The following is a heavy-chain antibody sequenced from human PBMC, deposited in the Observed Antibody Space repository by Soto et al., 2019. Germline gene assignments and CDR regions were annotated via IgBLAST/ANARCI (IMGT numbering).Heavy chain of an antibody. V-gene: IGHV4-61*01. CDR2: IYYSGST. CDR3: ARSGIRITMVRGVIIRPDAFDI. D-gene: IGHD3-10*01. Sequence: LSLTCTVSGGSVSSGSYYWSWIRQPPGKGLEWIGYIYYSGSTNYNPSLKSRVTISVDTSKNQFSLKLSSVTAADTAVYYCARSGIRITMVRGVIIRPDAFDIWGQGTMVTVSS. CDR1: GGSVSSGSYY. J-gene: IGHJ3*02.